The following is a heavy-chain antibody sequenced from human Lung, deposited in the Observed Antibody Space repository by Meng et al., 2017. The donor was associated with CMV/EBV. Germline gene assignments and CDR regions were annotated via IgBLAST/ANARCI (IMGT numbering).Heavy chain of an antibody. D-gene: IGHD3-10*01. CDR1: VDSITNHNW. J-gene: IGHJ1*01. CDR2: IPHRGSS. V-gene: IGHV4-4*02. CDR3: LRRSGGSV. Sequence: QVPFRESGPALVNPSAPSPVPCAVSVDSITNHNWWALVRQPPGKGLECIGEIPHRGSSAYNPSPTSRVSMSIDKSKNQFSLKLTSVTAADTAVYHCLRRSGGSVWGQGTLVTVSS.